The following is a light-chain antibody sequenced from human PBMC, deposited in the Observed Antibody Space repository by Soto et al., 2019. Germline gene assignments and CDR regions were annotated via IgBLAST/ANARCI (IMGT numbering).Light chain of an antibody. CDR1: HYIDSW. CDR3: QQAYSFPLT. Sequence: DIQMTQSPSSVSASVGDTVTITCRASHYIDSWLAWYQQKPGKAPKLLIYDASRLRSGVPSTFSGSRSGTDFTLTITDLQPEDFATYYCQQAYSFPLTFGQGTRLEIK. J-gene: IGKJ5*01. V-gene: IGKV1-12*01. CDR2: DAS.